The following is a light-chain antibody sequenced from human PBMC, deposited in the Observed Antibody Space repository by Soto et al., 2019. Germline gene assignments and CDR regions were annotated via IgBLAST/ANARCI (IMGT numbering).Light chain of an antibody. V-gene: IGKV3-11*01. CDR2: DAS. CDR1: QSVSNY. Sequence: EIVLTQSPATLSLSPGERATRSCWASQSVSNYFVWYQQKPGQAPRLLIYDASKRATGIPARFSGSGSGTDFTLTISSLEPEDFAVYYCQQRSIWPWTFGQGTKVYIK. J-gene: IGKJ1*01. CDR3: QQRSIWPWT.